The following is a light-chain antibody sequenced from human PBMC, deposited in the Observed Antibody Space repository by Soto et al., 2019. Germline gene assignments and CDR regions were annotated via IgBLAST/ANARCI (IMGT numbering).Light chain of an antibody. V-gene: IGKV1-33*01. J-gene: IGKJ2*01. CDR3: QHYDNLPRYT. Sequence: DIQMTQSPSSLSASVGDRVTITCQASHDISNYLNWYQQKPGQAPKLLIYDASNLETGVPSRFSGSGSGTDFTFTISNLQPEDIATYYCQHYDNLPRYTFGLGTKLEIK. CDR2: DAS. CDR1: HDISNY.